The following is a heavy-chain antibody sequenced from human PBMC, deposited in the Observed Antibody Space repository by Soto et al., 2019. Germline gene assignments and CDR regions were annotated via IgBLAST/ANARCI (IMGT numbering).Heavy chain of an antibody. CDR3: ARWNQGGY. Sequence: PGGSLRLSCTASGFTFSIYAMHWVRQAPGKGLEWVAVISYDGSNKYYADSVKGRFTISRDNSKNTLYLQMNSLRAEDKAVYYCARWNQGGYCGQGTLVTVSS. D-gene: IGHD1-1*01. J-gene: IGHJ4*02. CDR1: GFTFSIYA. V-gene: IGHV3-30-3*01. CDR2: ISYDGSNK.